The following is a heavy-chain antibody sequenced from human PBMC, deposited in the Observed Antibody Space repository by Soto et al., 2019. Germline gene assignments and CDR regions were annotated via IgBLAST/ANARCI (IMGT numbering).Heavy chain of an antibody. J-gene: IGHJ4*02. CDR2: IWYDGSNK. D-gene: IGHD3-10*01. V-gene: IGHV3-33*01. CDR1: GFTFSSYG. CDR3: ARDGLDYGSGSYYNIDY. Sequence: GGSLRLSCAASGFTFSSYGMHWVRQAPGKGLEWVAVIWYDGSNKYYADSVKGRFTISRDNSKNTLFLQMNSLRAEDTAVYYCARDGLDYGSGSYYNIDYWGQGTLVTVSS.